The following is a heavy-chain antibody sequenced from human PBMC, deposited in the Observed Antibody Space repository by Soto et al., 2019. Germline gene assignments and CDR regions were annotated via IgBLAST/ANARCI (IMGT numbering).Heavy chain of an antibody. CDR2: ISGYNGNT. V-gene: IGHV1-18*04. Sequence: ASVKGDCKAAGYALSADGVSWGRQAPRQGLEWMGWISGYNGNTNYAQKVQDRVTMTIDTSTSTAYMEVRSLRSDDTAVYYCASATITMIRGVTYFYYGMDLWGQGTTVTVSS. J-gene: IGHJ6*02. CDR1: GYALSADG. CDR3: ASATITMIRGVTYFYYGMDL. D-gene: IGHD3-10*01.